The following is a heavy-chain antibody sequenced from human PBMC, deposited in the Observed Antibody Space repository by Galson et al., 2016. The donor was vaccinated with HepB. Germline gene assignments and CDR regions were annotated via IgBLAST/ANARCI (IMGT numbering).Heavy chain of an antibody. J-gene: IGHJ2*01. V-gene: IGHV3-21*01. CDR1: GFTFRTYN. CDR3: ARGGKSDVYITAPDDLFFDL. Sequence: SLRLSCAASGFTFRTYNMNWVRQAPGKGLEWVSSISSRTSDIYYADSVKGRFTISRDNAKNSPYLQMNSLRAEDTAVYYCARGGKSDVYITAPDDLFFDLWGRGTLVTVSS. CDR2: ISSRTSDI. D-gene: IGHD6-13*01.